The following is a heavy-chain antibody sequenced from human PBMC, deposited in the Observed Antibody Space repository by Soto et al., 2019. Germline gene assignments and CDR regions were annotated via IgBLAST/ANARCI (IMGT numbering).Heavy chain of an antibody. CDR3: ASVVLVPAATWFDWFDP. J-gene: IGHJ5*02. CDR1: GYTITIYR. CDR2: ISAYNGNT. Sequence: ASVKVSRKASGYTITIYRIGWVRQDHGQGLEWMGWISAYNGNTNYAQKLQGRVTMTTDTSTSTAYMELRSLRSDDTAVYYCASVVLVPAATWFDWFDPWGQGTLVTVSS. V-gene: IGHV1-18*01. D-gene: IGHD2-2*01.